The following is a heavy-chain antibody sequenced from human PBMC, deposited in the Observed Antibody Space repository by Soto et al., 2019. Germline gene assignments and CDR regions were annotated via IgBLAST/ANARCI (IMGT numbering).Heavy chain of an antibody. D-gene: IGHD6-13*01. J-gene: IGHJ4*02. V-gene: IGHV4-59*01. CDR2: IYYSGST. CDR3: GRVSSSWGLVNYFDY. CDR1: GGSISSYY. Sequence: SETLSLTCTVSGGSISSYYWSWIRQPPGKGLEWIGYIYYSGSTNYNPSLKSRVTISVDTSKNQFSLKLSSVTAADTAVYYCGRVSSSWGLVNYFDYWGQGTLVTVSS.